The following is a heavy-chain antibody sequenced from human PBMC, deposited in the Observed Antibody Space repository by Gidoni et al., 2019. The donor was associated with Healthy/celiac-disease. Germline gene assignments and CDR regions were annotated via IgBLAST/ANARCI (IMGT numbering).Heavy chain of an antibody. CDR3: AREYYDILTGYAWFDP. J-gene: IGHJ5*02. CDR1: S. V-gene: IGHV3-48*01. D-gene: IGHD3-9*01. CDR2: ISSSSSTI. Sequence: SMNWVRQAPGKGLEWVSYISSSSSTIYYADSVKGRFTISRDNAKNSLYLQMNSLRAEDTAVYYCAREYYDILTGYAWFDPWGQGTLVTVSS.